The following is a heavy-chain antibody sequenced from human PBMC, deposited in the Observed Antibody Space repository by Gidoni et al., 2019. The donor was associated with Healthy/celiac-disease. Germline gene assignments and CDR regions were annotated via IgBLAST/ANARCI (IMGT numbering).Heavy chain of an antibody. CDR2: INHSGST. CDR1: GGSFSGYY. Sequence: QVQLQQWGAGLLKPSETLSLTCAVYGGSFSGYYWSWIRQPPGKGLEWIGEINHSGSTNYNPSLKSRVTISVDTSKNQFSLKLSSVTAADTAVYYCARGRRYYDFWSGLRNYFDYWGQGTLVTVSS. CDR3: ARGRRYYDFWSGLRNYFDY. V-gene: IGHV4-34*01. J-gene: IGHJ4*02. D-gene: IGHD3-3*01.